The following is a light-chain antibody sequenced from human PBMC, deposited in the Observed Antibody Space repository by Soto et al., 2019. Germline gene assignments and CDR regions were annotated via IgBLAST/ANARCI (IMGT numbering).Light chain of an antibody. CDR3: QQYNNWRPQT. J-gene: IGKJ1*01. V-gene: IGKV3-15*01. CDR2: GAS. Sequence: EIVMTQSPATLSVSPGERATLSCRASQSVSSNLAWYQQKPGQAPRLLIYGASTRATGIPARFSGSGSGTEFPLTISSLQSEDFAVYYCQQYNNWRPQTFGQGTKVAIK. CDR1: QSVSSN.